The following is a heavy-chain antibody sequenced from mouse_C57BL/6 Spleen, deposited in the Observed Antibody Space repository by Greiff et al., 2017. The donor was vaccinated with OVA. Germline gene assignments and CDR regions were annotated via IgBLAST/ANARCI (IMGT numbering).Heavy chain of an antibody. CDR3: ARSYYGSSYYFDY. Sequence: QVQLQHPGAELVKPGASVKLSCKASGYTFTSYWMQWVKQRPGQGLEWIGEIDPSDSYTNYNQKFKGKATLTVDTSSSTAYMQLSSLTSEDSAVYYCARSYYGSSYYFDYWGQGTTLTVSS. CDR1: GYTFTSYW. V-gene: IGHV1-50*01. J-gene: IGHJ2*01. D-gene: IGHD1-1*01. CDR2: IDPSDSYT.